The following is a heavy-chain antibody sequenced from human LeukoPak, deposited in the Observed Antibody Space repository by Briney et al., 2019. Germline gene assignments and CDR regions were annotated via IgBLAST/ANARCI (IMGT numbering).Heavy chain of an antibody. CDR1: GFPFDDYA. CDR3: AKDNGQWLVDWYFDL. Sequence: PGGSLRLSCAASGFPFDDYAMHWVRQAPGKGLEWVSGISWNSGSIGYADSVKGRFTISRDNAKNSLYLQMNSLRAEDTALYYCAKDNGQWLVDWYFDLWGRGTLVTVSS. V-gene: IGHV3-9*01. J-gene: IGHJ2*01. CDR2: ISWNSGSI. D-gene: IGHD6-19*01.